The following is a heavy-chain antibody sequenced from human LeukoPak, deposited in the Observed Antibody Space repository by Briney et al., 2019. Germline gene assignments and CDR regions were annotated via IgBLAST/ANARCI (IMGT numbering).Heavy chain of an antibody. CDR2: IIPIFGTA. D-gene: IGHD2-2*01. CDR1: GGTFSSYA. Sequence: SVKVSCKASGGTFSSYAISWVRQAPGQGLEWMEGIIPIFGTANYAQKFQGRVTITADKSTSTAYMELSSLRSEDTAVYYCARDDPITCSSTSCYENWFDPWGQGTLVTVSS. V-gene: IGHV1-69*06. CDR3: ARDDPITCSSTSCYENWFDP. J-gene: IGHJ5*02.